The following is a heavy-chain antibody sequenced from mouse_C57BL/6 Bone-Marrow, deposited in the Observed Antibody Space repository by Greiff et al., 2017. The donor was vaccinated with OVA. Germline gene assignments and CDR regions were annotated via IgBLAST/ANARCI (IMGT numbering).Heavy chain of an antibody. D-gene: IGHD2-4*01. Sequence: EVMLVESGGGLVQPGGSLSLSCAASGFTFTDYYMSWVRQPPGKALEWLGFIRNKANGYTTEYSASVKGRFTISSDNSQSILYLQMNALRAEDSATYYCARSSIDYDYDGFAYWGQGTLVTVSA. CDR2: IRNKANGYTT. CDR1: GFTFTDYY. J-gene: IGHJ3*01. V-gene: IGHV7-3*01. CDR3: ARSSIDYDYDGFAY.